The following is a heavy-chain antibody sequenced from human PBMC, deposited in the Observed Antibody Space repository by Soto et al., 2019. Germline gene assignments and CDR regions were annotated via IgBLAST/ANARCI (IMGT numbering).Heavy chain of an antibody. Sequence: ASGMSWSEETGGNFTSEYMHWVRQAPGQGLVLMGILPPTGGSTSSAQTFQGRVTMTRDTSTSTGFMELSSLRSEDTAVYYSAGEVRGLQHVYFYYYGVAVSGHGTTATLS. D-gene: IGHD1-26*01. V-gene: IGHV1-46*01. CDR1: GGNFTSEY. J-gene: IGHJ6*02. CDR3: AGEVRGLQHVYFYYYGVAV. CDR2: LPPTGGST.